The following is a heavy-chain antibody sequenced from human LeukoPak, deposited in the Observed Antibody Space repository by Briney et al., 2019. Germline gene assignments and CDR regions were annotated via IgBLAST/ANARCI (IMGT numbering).Heavy chain of an antibody. CDR1: GYTFTTYH. V-gene: IGHV1-8*03. J-gene: IGHJ4*02. Sequence: ASVKVSCKTSGYTFTTYHINWVRQATGQGLEWLGWMNPYSGDRGYAQKFQGRLSITSDTSISTAYMELRSLRSDDPAVYFCARTTSLTASGYDYWGEGTLVTV. CDR3: ARTTSLTASGYDY. D-gene: IGHD4-17*01. CDR2: MNPYSGDR.